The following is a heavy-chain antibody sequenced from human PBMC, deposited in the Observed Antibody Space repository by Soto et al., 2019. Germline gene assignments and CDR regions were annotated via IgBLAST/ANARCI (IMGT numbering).Heavy chain of an antibody. CDR1: GGTFSSYA. J-gene: IGHJ4*02. V-gene: IGHV1-69*13. Sequence: GASVKVSCKASGGTFSSYAISWVRQAPGQGLEWMGGIIPIFGTANYAQKFQGRVTITADESTSTAYMELSSLRSEDTAVYYCASGLRLVIGSGGDFDYWSQGTLVTVSS. D-gene: IGHD3-9*01. CDR3: ASGLRLVIGSGGDFDY. CDR2: IIPIFGTA.